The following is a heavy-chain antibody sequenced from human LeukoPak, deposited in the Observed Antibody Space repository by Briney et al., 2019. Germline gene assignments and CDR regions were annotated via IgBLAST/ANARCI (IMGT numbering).Heavy chain of an antibody. J-gene: IGHJ4*02. Sequence: ASVKVSCKASGGTFSSYAISWVRQAPGQGLEWMGGIIPIFGTANYAQKFQGRVTITADESTSTAYMELSSLRSEDTAVYYCARDGDFGGVTVFDYWAQGTLVPVSS. CDR2: IIPIFGTA. D-gene: IGHD3-3*01. CDR1: GGTFSSYA. V-gene: IGHV1-69*13. CDR3: ARDGDFGGVTVFDY.